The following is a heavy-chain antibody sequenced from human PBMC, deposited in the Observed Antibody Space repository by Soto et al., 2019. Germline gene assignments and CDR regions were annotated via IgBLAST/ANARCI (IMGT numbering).Heavy chain of an antibody. CDR2: IDYSGAT. V-gene: IGHV4-31*03. Sequence: PSETLSLTCTVSDDYIERGSAYWTWIRQFPGKGLEWIGFIDYSGATHYNPSLKSRLSISVDTSKNQFSLKLTSVTADDTAVYYCARGVPVGAIGRFYFDSWGQGTLVTVSS. CDR1: DDYIERGSAY. D-gene: IGHD1-26*01. CDR3: ARGVPVGAIGRFYFDS. J-gene: IGHJ4*02.